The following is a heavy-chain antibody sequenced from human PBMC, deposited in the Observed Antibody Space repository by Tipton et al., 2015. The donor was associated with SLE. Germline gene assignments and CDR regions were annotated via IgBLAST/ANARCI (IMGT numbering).Heavy chain of an antibody. CDR1: GFTFSSYG. Sequence: SLRLSCAASGFTFSSYGMHWVRQAPGKGLEWVAVIWYDGSNKYYADSVKGRFTISRDNSKNTLYLQMNSLRAEDTAVYYCAKAQDFWSGFRGWYFDLWGRGTLVTVSS. CDR3: AKAQDFWSGFRGWYFDL. CDR2: IWYDGSNK. D-gene: IGHD3-3*01. J-gene: IGHJ2*01. V-gene: IGHV3-33*06.